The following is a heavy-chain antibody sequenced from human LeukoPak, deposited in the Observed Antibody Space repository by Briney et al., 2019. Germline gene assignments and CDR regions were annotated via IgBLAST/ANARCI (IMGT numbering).Heavy chain of an antibody. V-gene: IGHV4-39*07. D-gene: IGHD5-18*01. J-gene: IGHJ4*02. CDR3: ASVDTANKVVFDY. CDR1: GGSISSGDYY. CDR2: IYHSGST. Sequence: SETLSLTCTVSGGSISSGDYYWGWIRQPPGKGLEWIGSIYHSGSTYYNPSLKSRVTISVDTSKNQFSLKLSSVTAADTAVYYCASVDTANKVVFDYWGQGTLVTVSS.